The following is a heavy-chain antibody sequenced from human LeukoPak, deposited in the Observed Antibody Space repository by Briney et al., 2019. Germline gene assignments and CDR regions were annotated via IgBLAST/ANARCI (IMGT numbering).Heavy chain of an antibody. D-gene: IGHD6-6*01. CDR1: GGTFSSYA. J-gene: IGHJ1*01. CDR3: ATDYTSIAARFQYFQH. V-gene: IGHV1-69*05. Sequence: ASVKVSCKASGGTFSSYAISWVRQAPGQGLEWMGGIIPIFGTANYAQKFQGRVTITTDESTSTAYMELSSLRSEDTAVYYCATDYTSIAARFQYFQHWGQGTLVTVSS. CDR2: IIPIFGTA.